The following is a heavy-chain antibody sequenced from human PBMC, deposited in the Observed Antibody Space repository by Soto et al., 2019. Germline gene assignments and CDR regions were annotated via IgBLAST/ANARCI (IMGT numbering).Heavy chain of an antibody. CDR2: ISGSSNYI. D-gene: IGHD1-1*01. Sequence: VQLVESGGGLVKPGGSLRLSCAASGFSFNFYNMNWVRQAPGKGLEWVSSISGSSNYIFYADSVKGRFTISRDNAKNSLYLQMNSLRAEDTAVYYCANGNINPFDHWGQGTLVTVSS. CDR3: ANGNINPFDH. J-gene: IGHJ4*02. V-gene: IGHV3-21*01. CDR1: GFSFNFYN.